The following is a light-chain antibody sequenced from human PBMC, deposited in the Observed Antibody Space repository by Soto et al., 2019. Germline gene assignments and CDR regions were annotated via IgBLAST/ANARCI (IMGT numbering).Light chain of an antibody. CDR1: SSDVAAYNY. CDR3: SSYTSGGNYV. V-gene: IGLV2-14*03. CDR2: DVS. J-gene: IGLJ1*01. Sequence: QSVLTPPASVSGSPGQSITISCTGTSSDVAAYNYVSWYQQHPGKAPKLMVYDVSNRPSGVSNRFSGSESGNTASLTISGLQAEDEADYYCSSYTSGGNYVFGTGTKVTVL.